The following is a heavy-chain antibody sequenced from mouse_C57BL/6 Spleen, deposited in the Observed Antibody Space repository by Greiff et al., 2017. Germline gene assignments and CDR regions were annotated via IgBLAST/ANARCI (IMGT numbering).Heavy chain of an antibody. CDR1: GFTFSSYA. CDR3: ARGENWFAY. Sequence: EVKLVESGGGLVKPGGSLKLSCAASGFTFSSYAMSWVRQTPEKRLEWVATISDGGSYTYYPDNVKGRFTISRDNAKNNLYLQMSHLKSEDTAMYYCARGENWFAYWGQGTLVTVSA. CDR2: ISDGGSYT. V-gene: IGHV5-4*03. J-gene: IGHJ3*01.